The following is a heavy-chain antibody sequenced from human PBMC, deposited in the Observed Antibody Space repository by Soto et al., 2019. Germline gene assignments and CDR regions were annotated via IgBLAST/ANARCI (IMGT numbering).Heavy chain of an antibody. Sequence: QVQLQESGPGLVKPAQTLSLTCTVSGGSISSGGYYWSWIRQQPVKGLEWIGYIYYSGSTYYNPSLKSRVTKSVDTSKNQFSLKLSSVTAADTAVYYCARVCGGDCHYGMDVCGQGTTVTVAS. V-gene: IGHV4-31*03. J-gene: IGHJ6*02. CDR2: IYYSGST. CDR3: ARVCGGDCHYGMDV. CDR1: GGSISSGGYY. D-gene: IGHD2-21*02.